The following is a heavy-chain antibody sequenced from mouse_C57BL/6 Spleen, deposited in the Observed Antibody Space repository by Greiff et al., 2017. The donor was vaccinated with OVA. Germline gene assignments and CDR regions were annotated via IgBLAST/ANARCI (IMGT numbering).Heavy chain of an antibody. V-gene: IGHV5-12*01. D-gene: IGHD2-3*01. CDR1: GFTFSDYY. CDR2: ISNGGGST. CDR3: ARHGGDGYYGKLDY. Sequence: EVKLMESGGGLVQPGGSLKLSCAASGFTFSDYYMYWVRQTPEKRLEWVAYISNGGGSTYYPDTVKGRFTISRDNAKNTLYLQMSRLKSEDTAMYYCARHGGDGYYGKLDYWGQGTTLTVSS. J-gene: IGHJ2*01.